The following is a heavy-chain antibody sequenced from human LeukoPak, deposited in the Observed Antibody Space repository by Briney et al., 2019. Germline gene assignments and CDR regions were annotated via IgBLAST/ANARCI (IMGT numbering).Heavy chain of an antibody. CDR3: ARGREMATI. Sequence: SQTLSLTCAVSGGSISSGGYSWSWIRQPPGKGLEWIGYIYHSGSTYYNPSLKSRVTISVDRSKNQFSLKLSSVTAADTAVYYCARGREMATIWGQGTLVTVSS. J-gene: IGHJ4*02. V-gene: IGHV4-30-2*01. CDR2: IYHSGST. CDR1: GGSISSGGYS. D-gene: IGHD5-24*01.